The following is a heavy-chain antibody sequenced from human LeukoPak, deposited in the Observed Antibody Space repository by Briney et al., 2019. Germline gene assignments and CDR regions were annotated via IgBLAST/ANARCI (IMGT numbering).Heavy chain of an antibody. CDR2: IIPILGIA. CDR1: GGTFSSYT. CDR3: ARAPYYYDSSGYSQGGYYYYYMDV. Sequence: ASVKVSCKASGGTFSSYTISWVRQAPGQGLEWMGRIIPILGIANYAQKFQGRVTITTDESTSTAYMELSSLRSEDTAVYYCARAPYYYDSSGYSQGGYYYYYMDVWGKGTTVTVSS. D-gene: IGHD3-22*01. J-gene: IGHJ6*03. V-gene: IGHV1-69*16.